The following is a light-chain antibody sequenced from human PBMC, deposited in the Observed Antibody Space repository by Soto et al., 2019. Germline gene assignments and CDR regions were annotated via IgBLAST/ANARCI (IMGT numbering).Light chain of an antibody. J-gene: IGLJ2*01. V-gene: IGLV4-69*01. CDR2: LNSDGSH. CDR1: SGHSSYA. Sequence: QSVLTQSPSASAPLGASVKLTCTLSSGHSSYAIAWHQQQPEKGPRYLMKLNSDGSHSKGDGIPDRFSGSSSGAERYLTISSIQSEDEADYYCQTWGADSVVFGGGTKVTVL. CDR3: QTWGADSVV.